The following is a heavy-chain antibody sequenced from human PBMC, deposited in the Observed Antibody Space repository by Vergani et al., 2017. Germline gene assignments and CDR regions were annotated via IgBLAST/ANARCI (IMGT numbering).Heavy chain of an antibody. D-gene: IGHD3-10*01. CDR3: ARDYFSRNYYGSESLDY. V-gene: IGHV1-18*01. J-gene: IGHJ4*02. Sequence: QVQLVQSGAEVKKPGASVKVSCKASGYTFTSYGISWVRQAPGQGLEWMGWISAYNGNTNYAQKLQGRVTMTTDTSTSTAYMELRSLRSDDTAVYYCARDYFSRNYYGSESLDYWGQGTLVTVSS. CDR2: ISAYNGNT. CDR1: GYTFTSYG.